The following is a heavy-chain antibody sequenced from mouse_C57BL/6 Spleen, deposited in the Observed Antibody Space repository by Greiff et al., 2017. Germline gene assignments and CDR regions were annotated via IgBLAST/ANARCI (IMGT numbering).Heavy chain of an antibody. CDR1: GYTFTDYY. CDR3: ATGTGAY. V-gene: IGHV1-26*01. D-gene: IGHD4-1*01. CDR2: INPNNGGT. Sequence: EVQLQQSGPELVKPGASVKISCKASGYTFTDYYMNWVKQSHGKSLEWIGDINPNNGGTSYNQKFKGKATLTVDKSSSTAYMELRSLTSEDSAVYYWATGTGAYWGQGTLVTVSA. J-gene: IGHJ3*01.